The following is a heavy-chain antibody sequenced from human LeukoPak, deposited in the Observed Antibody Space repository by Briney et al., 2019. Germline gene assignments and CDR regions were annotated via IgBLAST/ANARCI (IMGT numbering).Heavy chain of an antibody. J-gene: IGHJ5*02. CDR3: ARSAAAAGPNWFDP. V-gene: IGHV3-64*01. Sequence: GGSLRLSCAASGFTFSSYAMHWVRQAPGKGLEYVSAISNSGGSTYYAQSVKGRFTISRDNSKNTLYLQMGSLRAEDMAVYYCARSAAAAGPNWFDPWGQGTLVTVSS. CDR2: ISNSGGST. D-gene: IGHD6-13*01. CDR1: GFTFSSYA.